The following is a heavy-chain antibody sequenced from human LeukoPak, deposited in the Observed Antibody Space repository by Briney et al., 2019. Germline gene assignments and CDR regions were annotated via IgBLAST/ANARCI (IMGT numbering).Heavy chain of an antibody. Sequence: GGSPKLSCAASGFTFSDYYMSWIRQAPGKGLEWVSYISSSGSTIYCADSVKGRFTISRDNAKNSLYLQMNSLRAEDTAVYYCARRDSSGYYLDYWGQGTLVTVSS. D-gene: IGHD3-22*01. CDR2: ISSSGSTI. CDR3: ARRDSSGYYLDY. V-gene: IGHV3-11*04. J-gene: IGHJ4*02. CDR1: GFTFSDYY.